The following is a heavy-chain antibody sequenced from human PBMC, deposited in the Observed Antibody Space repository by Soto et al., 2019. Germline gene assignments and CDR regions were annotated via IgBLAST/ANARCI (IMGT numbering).Heavy chain of an antibody. CDR2: ISPHNGDT. CDR3: ATTGRDYYGAGSSFDP. Sequence: QVQLVQYGAEVTKPGASVKVSCKASGYMFISYGISWVRQAPGQGLEWMGWISPHNGDTNYAQKFQGRVTMTTDTSTSTAYMEIRSVTSDDTAAYYCATTGRDYYGAGSSFDPWGQGTLVTVSS. V-gene: IGHV1-18*01. D-gene: IGHD3-10*01. J-gene: IGHJ5*02. CDR1: GYMFISYG.